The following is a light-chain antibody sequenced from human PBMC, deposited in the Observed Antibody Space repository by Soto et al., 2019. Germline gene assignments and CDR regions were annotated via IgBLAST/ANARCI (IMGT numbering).Light chain of an antibody. CDR2: DAS. CDR1: QAVPSAY. V-gene: IGKV3D-20*01. J-gene: IGKJ2*01. CDR3: HHYGPSPPHT. Sequence: EIVLTQSPAILSLSPGDRATLSCGASQAVPSAYLAWYQQKPGLAPRLLIYDASSRATGIPDRFRGSGSATVFTLTISRLEPEDSAVYFCHHYGPSPPHTFGQGTKVEIK.